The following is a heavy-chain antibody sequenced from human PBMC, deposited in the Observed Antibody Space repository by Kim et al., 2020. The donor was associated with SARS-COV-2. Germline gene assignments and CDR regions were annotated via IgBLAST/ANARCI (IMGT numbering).Heavy chain of an antibody. J-gene: IGHJ4*02. V-gene: IGHV3-64*02. CDR2: INSNGLRT. D-gene: IGHD3-9*01. Sequence: GGSLRLSCAVSGFLLSDYAMHWVRQAPGKGPEYVAAINSNGLRTYYADSVRGRFTISRDMSKNMLYLQMGSLTVDDKAVYYCVREGRSFETYDYLDFWGRGTLVSVSS. CDR1: GFLLSDYA. CDR3: VREGRSFETYDYLDF.